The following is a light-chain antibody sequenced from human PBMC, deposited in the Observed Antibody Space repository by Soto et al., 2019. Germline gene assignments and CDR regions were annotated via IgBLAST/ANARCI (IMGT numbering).Light chain of an antibody. Sequence: DIQMTQSPSSVSASVGDRVTITCRASQRISIWLAWYQQKPGQAPKLLIYDASSLQSGVPSRFSGSGSGTEFTLAIISLQPEDFATYECQQANSFPLTLGGGTKVEIK. V-gene: IGKV1-12*01. CDR3: QQANSFPLT. J-gene: IGKJ4*01. CDR1: QRISIW. CDR2: DAS.